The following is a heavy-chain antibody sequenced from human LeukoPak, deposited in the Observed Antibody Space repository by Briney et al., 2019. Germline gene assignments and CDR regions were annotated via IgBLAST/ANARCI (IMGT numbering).Heavy chain of an antibody. D-gene: IGHD2-2*01. CDR1: GDSISSGTYS. J-gene: IGHJ4*02. CDR2: ISHSGGT. V-gene: IGHV4-30-2*01. CDR3: ARGLIVPSTIFDY. Sequence: SETLSLTCAVPGDSISSGTYSWTWIRQPPGKGLEWLGFISHSGGTYYNPSLKSRVTMSVDRSENQFSLKLSSVAAADTAVYYCARGLIVPSTIFDYWGQGALVTVSS.